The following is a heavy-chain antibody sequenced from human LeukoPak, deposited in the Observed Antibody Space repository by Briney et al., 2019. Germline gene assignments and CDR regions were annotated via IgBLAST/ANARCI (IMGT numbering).Heavy chain of an antibody. CDR1: GYTFTGYY. CDR2: ISAYNGNT. D-gene: IGHD6-19*01. V-gene: IGHV1-18*04. J-gene: IGHJ5*02. CDR3: ARDLIAVAPRGWFDP. Sequence: ASVKVSCKASGYTFTGYYMHWVRQAPGQGLEWMGWISAYNGNTNYAQKLQGRVTMTTDTSTSTAYMELRSLRSDDTAVYYCARDLIAVAPRGWFDPWGQGTLVTVSS.